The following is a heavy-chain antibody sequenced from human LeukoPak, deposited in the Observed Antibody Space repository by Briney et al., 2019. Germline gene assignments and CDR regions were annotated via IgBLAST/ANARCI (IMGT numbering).Heavy chain of an antibody. CDR1: GFTFISYS. J-gene: IGHJ4*02. D-gene: IGHD2-2*01. CDR3: ARGLAYSRSTSCPTFDY. Sequence: TGGSLRLSCAASGFTFISYSVNWVRQAPGKGLEWVSYISNSSSTIYYADSVKGRFTISRDNAKNSLYLQMNSLRAEDTAVYYCARGLAYSRSTSCPTFDYWGQGTLVTVSS. V-gene: IGHV3-48*01. CDR2: ISNSSSTI.